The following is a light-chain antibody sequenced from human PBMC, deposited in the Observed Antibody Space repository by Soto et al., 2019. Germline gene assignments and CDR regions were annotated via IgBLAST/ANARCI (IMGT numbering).Light chain of an antibody. J-gene: IGKJ2*01. Sequence: EVELTQSPATLSVSPGERVTLSCWASQFIVNRLAWYQQKPGQAPRLLLSGASSRAPGIPARFSGSASEKEFTLTITSLQSEDVGFYYCHQYYNWPPQYTFGQGTKLQI. V-gene: IGKV3-15*01. CDR3: HQYYNWPPQYT. CDR1: QFIVNR. CDR2: GAS.